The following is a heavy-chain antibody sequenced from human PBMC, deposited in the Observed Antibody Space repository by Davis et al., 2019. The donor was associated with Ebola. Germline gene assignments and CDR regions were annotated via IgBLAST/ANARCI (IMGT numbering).Heavy chain of an antibody. CDR3: ARRGSSKWFGDYYAMDV. V-gene: IGHV5-10-1*01. Sequence: GESLKISCKGSGYTFTKYWIGWVRQMPGKGLEWMGRIDPPDSYTSYSPTFQGHVTMSVDKSINTAYLQWTSLKASDTAKYYCARRGSSKWFGDYYAMDVWGQGTTVTVSS. J-gene: IGHJ6*02. CDR1: GYTFTKYW. CDR2: IDPPDSYT. D-gene: IGHD3-10*01.